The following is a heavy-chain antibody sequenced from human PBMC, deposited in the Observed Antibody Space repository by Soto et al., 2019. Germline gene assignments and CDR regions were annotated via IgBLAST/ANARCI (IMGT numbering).Heavy chain of an antibody. CDR3: AKVPPFTSGSYWFFYFDY. D-gene: IGHD1-26*01. CDR1: GFTFSSYA. CDR2: ISGSGGST. J-gene: IGHJ4*02. Sequence: GGSLRLSCAASGFTFSSYAMSWVRQAPGKGLEWVSAISGSGGSTYYADSVKGRFTISRDNSKNTLYLQMNSLRAEDTAVYYCAKVPPFTSGSYWFFYFDYWGQGTLVTVSS. V-gene: IGHV3-23*01.